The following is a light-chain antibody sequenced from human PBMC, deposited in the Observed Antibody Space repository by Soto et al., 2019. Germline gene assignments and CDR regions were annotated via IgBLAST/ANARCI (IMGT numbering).Light chain of an antibody. Sequence: DIQLTQSPSSLSASVGDRVTITCRASQSISTSLNWYQQKPGKATNLLIFTSSNLESGVPSRFSGSGSGTDFTLTISSLQPEDFATYFCQQGYSRPRTFGQGTKVDI. CDR1: QSISTS. J-gene: IGKJ1*01. CDR3: QQGYSRPRT. CDR2: TSS. V-gene: IGKV1-39*01.